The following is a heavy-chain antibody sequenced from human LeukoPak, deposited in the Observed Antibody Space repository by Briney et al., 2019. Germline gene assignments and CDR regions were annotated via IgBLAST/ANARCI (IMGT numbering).Heavy chain of an antibody. CDR2: IYTSGST. V-gene: IGHV4-4*07. J-gene: IGHJ3*02. CDR3: AGEENTYVFDI. Sequence: PSETLSLTCTVSDGSISSYYWSWIRQPAGKGLEWIGRIYTSGSTNYNPSLKSRVTMSVDTSKNQFSLKLSSVTAADTAVYYCAGEENTYVFDIWAKGKRATVS. CDR1: DGSISSYY.